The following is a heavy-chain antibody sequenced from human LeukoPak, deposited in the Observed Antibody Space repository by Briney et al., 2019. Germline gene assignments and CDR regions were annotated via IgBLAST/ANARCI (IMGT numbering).Heavy chain of an antibody. CDR3: ARGKYYDFWSGYYPRYYYYYMDV. J-gene: IGHJ6*03. V-gene: IGHV4-39*07. CDR1: GGSISSSSYY. Sequence: PSETLSLTCTVSGGSISSSSYYWGWIRQPPGKGLEWIGSIYYSGSTNYNPSLKSRVTISVDTSKNQFSLKLSSVTAADTAVYYCARGKYYDFWSGYYPRYYYYYMDVWGKGTTVTVSS. D-gene: IGHD3-3*01. CDR2: IYYSGST.